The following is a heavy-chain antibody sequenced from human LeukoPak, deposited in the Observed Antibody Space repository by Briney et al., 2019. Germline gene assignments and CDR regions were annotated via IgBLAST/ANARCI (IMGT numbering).Heavy chain of an antibody. J-gene: IGHJ5*02. CDR1: GGSISSYY. D-gene: IGHD3-22*01. CDR3: ARGKYYYDSNSSYRYFDP. CDR2: IYTTGNT. Sequence: SXTLSLTCTVSGGSISSYYWSWIRQPAGRGLEWIGRIYTTGNTNYNPSLKSRVTMSIDTSKKQFSLKLSSVTAADTAVYYCARGKYYYDSNSSYRYFDPWGQGTLVTVSS. V-gene: IGHV4-4*07.